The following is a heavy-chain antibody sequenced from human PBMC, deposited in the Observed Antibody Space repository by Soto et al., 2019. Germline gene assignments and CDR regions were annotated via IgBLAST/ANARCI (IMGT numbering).Heavy chain of an antibody. Sequence: GASVKVSCKASGGTFSSYTISWERQAPGQGLEWMGRIIPILGIANYAQKFQGRVTIIADKSTSTAYMELSSLRSEDTAVYYCAGDCSGGSCYSDYWGQGTLVTVSS. CDR3: AGDCSGGSCYSDY. CDR1: GGTFSSYT. V-gene: IGHV1-69*02. CDR2: IIPILGIA. D-gene: IGHD2-15*01. J-gene: IGHJ4*02.